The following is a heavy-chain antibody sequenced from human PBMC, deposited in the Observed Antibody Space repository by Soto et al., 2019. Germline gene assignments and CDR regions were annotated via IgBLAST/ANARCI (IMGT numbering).Heavy chain of an antibody. V-gene: IGHV3-30*18. Sequence: PGGSLRLSCAASGFTFSSYGMHWVRQAPGKGLEWVAVISYDGSNKYYADSVKGRFTISRDNSKNTLYLQMNSLRAEDTAVYYCAKDPSNYDFWSGYYYYYYGMDVWGQGTTVTVSS. CDR3: AKDPSNYDFWSGYYYYYYGMDV. J-gene: IGHJ6*02. CDR2: ISYDGSNK. CDR1: GFTFSSYG. D-gene: IGHD3-3*01.